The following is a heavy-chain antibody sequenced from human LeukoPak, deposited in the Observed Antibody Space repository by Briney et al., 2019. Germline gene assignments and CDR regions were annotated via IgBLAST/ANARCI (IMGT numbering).Heavy chain of an antibody. CDR3: ARPPYSGSPDY. J-gene: IGHJ4*02. D-gene: IGHD1-26*01. CDR1: GFTFSGSA. V-gene: IGHV3-73*01. CDR2: IRSKANSYAT. Sequence: GGSLRLSCAASGFTFSGSAMHWVRQASGKGLEWVGRIRSKANSYATAYAASVKGRFTISRDDSKNTAYLQMNSLKTEDTAVYYCARPPYSGSPDYWGQGTLVTVSS.